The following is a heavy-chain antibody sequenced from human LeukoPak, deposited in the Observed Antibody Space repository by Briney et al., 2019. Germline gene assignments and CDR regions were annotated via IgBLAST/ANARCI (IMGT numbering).Heavy chain of an antibody. CDR2: IKQDGNEK. CDR1: GFTFSSNW. V-gene: IGHV3-7*01. CDR3: ARIGLWAYGRFYFDF. D-gene: IGHD4/OR15-4a*01. Sequence: GGSLRLSCAASGFTFSSNWMSWFRQAPGKGLEWVANIKQDGNEKYYVDSVKGRFTISRDNGKNSLYLQMSSLRAEDTAVYYCARIGLWAYGRFYFDFWGQGTPVTVSS. J-gene: IGHJ4*02.